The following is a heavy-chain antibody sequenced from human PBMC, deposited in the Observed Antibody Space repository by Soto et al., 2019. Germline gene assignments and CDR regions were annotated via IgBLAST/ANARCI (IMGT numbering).Heavy chain of an antibody. V-gene: IGHV1-3*01. D-gene: IGHD6-19*01. Sequence: ASVKVSFKASGYTFTSYAMHWLRQAPGQRLEWMGWINAGNGNTKYSQKFQGRVTITRDTSASTAYMELSSLRSEDTAVYYCARVGEQWLVQGYNWFDPWGQGTLVTVSS. CDR1: GYTFTSYA. CDR2: INAGNGNT. CDR3: ARVGEQWLVQGYNWFDP. J-gene: IGHJ5*02.